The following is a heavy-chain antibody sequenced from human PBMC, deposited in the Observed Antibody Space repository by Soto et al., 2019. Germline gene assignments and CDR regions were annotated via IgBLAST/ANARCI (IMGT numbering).Heavy chain of an antibody. J-gene: IGHJ6*02. CDR3: ASRRRGGMDV. CDR1: GGSISSGDYD. V-gene: IGHV4-31*03. D-gene: IGHD3-16*01. CDR2: IYYSGST. Sequence: YLTCTVSGGSISSGDYDWSWIRQHPGKGLEWIGYIYYSGSTYYSPSLKSRVTISVDTSKNQFSLKLTSVTAADTAVYYCASRRRGGMDVWGQGTTVTVSS.